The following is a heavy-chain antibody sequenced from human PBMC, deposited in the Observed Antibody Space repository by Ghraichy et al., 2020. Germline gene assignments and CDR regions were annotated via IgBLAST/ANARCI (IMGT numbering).Heavy chain of an antibody. CDR3: ARDGDFWSGYHSYYYYGMDV. Sequence: LALTCAASGFTFRSYSMNWVRQAPGKGLEWVSYISSSSSTIYYADSVKGRFTISRDNANNSLSLQMNSLRDDDTAVYYGARDGDFWSGYHSYYYYGMDVWGQGTTVTVSS. D-gene: IGHD3-3*01. CDR2: ISSSSSTI. J-gene: IGHJ6*02. V-gene: IGHV3-48*02. CDR1: GFTFRSYS.